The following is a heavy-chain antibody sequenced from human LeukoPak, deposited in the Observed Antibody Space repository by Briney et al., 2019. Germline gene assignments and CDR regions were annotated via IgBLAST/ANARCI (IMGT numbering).Heavy chain of an antibody. Sequence: SVKVSCKASGGTFSSYAISWVRQAPGQGLEWVGGIIPIFGTANYAQKFQGRVTITADESTSTAYMELSSLRSEDTAVYYCARPWRAAAGREEAFDIWGQGTMVTVSS. J-gene: IGHJ3*02. V-gene: IGHV1-69*13. CDR1: GGTFSSYA. CDR3: ARPWRAAAGREEAFDI. D-gene: IGHD6-13*01. CDR2: IIPIFGTA.